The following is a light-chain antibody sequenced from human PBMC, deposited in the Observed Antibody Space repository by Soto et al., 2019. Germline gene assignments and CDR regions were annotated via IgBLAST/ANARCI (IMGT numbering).Light chain of an antibody. CDR3: SSYTSSSTLGHVV. CDR2: EVS. V-gene: IGLV2-14*01. CDR1: SSDVGGYNY. Sequence: QSALTQPASVYGSPGQSITISCTGTSSDVGGYNYVSWYQQHPGKAPKLMIYEVSHRPSGVSNRFSGSKSGNTASLTISGLQAEDEADYYCSSYTSSSTLGHVVFGGGTKLTVL. J-gene: IGLJ2*01.